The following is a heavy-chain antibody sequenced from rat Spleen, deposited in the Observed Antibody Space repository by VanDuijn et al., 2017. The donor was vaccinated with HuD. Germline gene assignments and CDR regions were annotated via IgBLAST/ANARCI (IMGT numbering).Heavy chain of an antibody. D-gene: IGHD1-2*01. V-gene: IGHV2-43*01. CDR3: ARVGYSSYIRYFDY. Sequence: QVQLKESGPGLVQPSQTLSLTCTVSGFSLTSYHVSWVRQPPGKGLEWMGVIWTGGSTAYNSSFQSRLSISRDTSKSQVFLKMNSLQTEDTATYYCARVGYSSYIRYFDYWGQGVMVTVSS. J-gene: IGHJ2*01. CDR1: GFSLTSYH. CDR2: IWTGGST.